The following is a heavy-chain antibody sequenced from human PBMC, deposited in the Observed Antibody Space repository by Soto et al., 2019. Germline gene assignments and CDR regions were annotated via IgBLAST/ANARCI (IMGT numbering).Heavy chain of an antibody. CDR2: INHSGST. V-gene: IGHV4-34*01. Sequence: PSETLSLTCAVYGGSFSGYYWSWIRQPPGKGLEWIGEINHSGSTNYNPSLKSRVTISVDTSKNQFSLKLSSVTAADTAVYYCARGLRFLRYMDVWGKGTTVTVSS. CDR1: GGSFSGYY. CDR3: ARGLRFLRYMDV. D-gene: IGHD3-3*01. J-gene: IGHJ6*03.